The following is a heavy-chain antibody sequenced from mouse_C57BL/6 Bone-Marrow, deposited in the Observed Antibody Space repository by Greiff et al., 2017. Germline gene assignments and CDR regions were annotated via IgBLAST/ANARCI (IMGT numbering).Heavy chain of an antibody. D-gene: IGHD1-1*01. Sequence: QVQLQQSGAELARPGASVKMSCKASGYTFTSYTMHWVKQRPGQGLEWIGYINPSSGYTKYNQKFKDKATLTADKSSSTAYMQLSSLTSEDSAVYYCARGDYGPGNYYAMDYWGQGTSVTVSS. CDR3: ARGDYGPGNYYAMDY. CDR2: INPSSGYT. J-gene: IGHJ4*01. CDR1: GYTFTSYT. V-gene: IGHV1-4*01.